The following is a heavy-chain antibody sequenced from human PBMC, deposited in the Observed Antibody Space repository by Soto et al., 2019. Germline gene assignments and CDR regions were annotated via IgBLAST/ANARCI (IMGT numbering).Heavy chain of an antibody. D-gene: IGHD2-21*02. CDR2: INRNNGAT. Sequence: QVQLVQSGAEGKKPGASVKVSCKAPRYIFTAYFMHLVRQAPGQGLEGMGWINRNNGATHYGLSFQGRVTMTRDTSISTAYMELSSLRSDDTAVYYCASHDQGDRFDPWGQGTLVIVSS. CDR3: ASHDQGDRFDP. V-gene: IGHV1-2*02. J-gene: IGHJ5*02. CDR1: RYIFTAYF.